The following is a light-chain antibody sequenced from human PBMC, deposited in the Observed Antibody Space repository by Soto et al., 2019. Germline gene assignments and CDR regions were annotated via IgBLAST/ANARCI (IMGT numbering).Light chain of an antibody. CDR3: AAWDDNLSGLYV. Sequence: QSVLTQSPSASGTPGQRVTISCSGSASTIGRNYVYWYQQLPGTAPKLLTYRNSQRPSGVPDRFSGSKSGTSASLAISGPRSEDEADYYCAAWDDNLSGLYVFGAGTKVTVL. CDR1: ASTIGRNY. J-gene: IGLJ1*01. V-gene: IGLV1-47*01. CDR2: RNS.